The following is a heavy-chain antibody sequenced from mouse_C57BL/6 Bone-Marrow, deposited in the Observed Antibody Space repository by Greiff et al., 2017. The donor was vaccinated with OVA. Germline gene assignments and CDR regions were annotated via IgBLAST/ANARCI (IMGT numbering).Heavy chain of an antibody. V-gene: IGHV1-52*01. CDR2: IDPSDSET. J-gene: IGHJ4*01. D-gene: IGHD2-1*01. Sequence: VQLQQPGAELVRPGSSVKLSCKASGYTFTSYWMHWVKQRPIQGLEWIGNIDPSDSETHYNQKFKDKATLTVDKSSSTAYMQLSSLTSEDSAVYYCASYGNYVNAMDYWGQGTSVTVSS. CDR3: ASYGNYVNAMDY. CDR1: GYTFTSYW.